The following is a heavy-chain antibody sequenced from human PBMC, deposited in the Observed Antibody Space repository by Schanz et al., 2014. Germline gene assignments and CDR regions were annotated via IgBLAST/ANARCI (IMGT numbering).Heavy chain of an antibody. J-gene: IGHJ4*02. V-gene: IGHV3-30*18. CDR1: EFSFSNYG. Sequence: VQLVESGGGLVQPRGSLRLSCAASEFSFSNYGLVWVRQAPGKGLEWLAVISYDGSDKFHADSVKGRFTISRDNSKNTLYLQMNSLRVEDTAVYYCAKDFVPLVQQLIRSGGAHLDHWGQGTLVTVSS. CDR3: AKDFVPLVQQLIRSGGAHLDH. CDR2: ISYDGSDK. D-gene: IGHD6-13*01.